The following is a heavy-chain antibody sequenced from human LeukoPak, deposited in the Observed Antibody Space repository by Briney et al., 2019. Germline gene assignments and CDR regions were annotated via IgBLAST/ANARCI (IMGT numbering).Heavy chain of an antibody. J-gene: IGHJ4*02. Sequence: GASVKVSCKASGGTLSSYAIRWVGQAPGRGLEWMGRIIPILGIANYAQKFQGRVTITADKSTSTAYMELSSLRSEDTAVYYCARGGVDLRNYYRSGSYYIPFDYWGQGTLVTVSP. V-gene: IGHV1-69*04. CDR1: GGTLSSYA. CDR2: IIPILGIA. CDR3: ARGGVDLRNYYRSGSYYIPFDY. D-gene: IGHD3-10*01.